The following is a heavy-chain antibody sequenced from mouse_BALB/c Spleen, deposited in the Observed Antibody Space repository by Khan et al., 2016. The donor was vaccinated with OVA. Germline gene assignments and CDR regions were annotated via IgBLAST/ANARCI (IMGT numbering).Heavy chain of an antibody. J-gene: IGHJ2*01. Sequence: EVQLQQSGPELVRPGASVKISCKASGYSFTGYFMNWVMQSHGKSLEWIGRINPHIGETFYNQRFKDKATLTVDVSSSKAHMELRSLASEDSAVYYCTRIYRSDFDYWGQGTTLTVSS. CDR2: INPHIGET. V-gene: IGHV1-20*02. CDR1: GYSFTGYF. CDR3: TRIYRSDFDY. D-gene: IGHD1-1*01.